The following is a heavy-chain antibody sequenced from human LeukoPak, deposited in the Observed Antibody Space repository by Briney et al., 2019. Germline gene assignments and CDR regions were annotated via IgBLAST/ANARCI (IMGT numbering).Heavy chain of an antibody. CDR3: ARDYCSGGSCWPGY. V-gene: IGHV1-2*02. J-gene: IGHJ4*02. Sequence: ASVKVSCKASGYTFTGYYMHWVRQAPGQGLEWMGWINPNSGGTNSAQKFQGRVSMTRDTSISTAYIELNWLRSDDTAVYYCARDYCSGGSCWPGYWGQGTLVTVSS. CDR1: GYTFTGYY. D-gene: IGHD2-15*01. CDR2: INPNSGGT.